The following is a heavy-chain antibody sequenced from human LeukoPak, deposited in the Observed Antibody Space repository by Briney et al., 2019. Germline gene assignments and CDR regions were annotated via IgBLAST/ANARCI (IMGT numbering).Heavy chain of an antibody. J-gene: IGHJ3*02. Sequence: SETLSLTCTVSGGSVSRSPYYWSWIRQPPGKGLEWIGYIYYSGSTNYNPSLKSRVTISRDTSKNQFSLKLSSVTAADTAVYYCARRHSSGWYRDAFDIWGQGTMVTVSS. CDR3: ARRHSSGWYRDAFDI. CDR1: GGSVSRSPYY. D-gene: IGHD6-19*01. V-gene: IGHV4-61*01. CDR2: IYYSGST.